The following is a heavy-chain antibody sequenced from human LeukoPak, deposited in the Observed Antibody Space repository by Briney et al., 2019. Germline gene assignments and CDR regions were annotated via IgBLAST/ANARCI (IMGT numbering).Heavy chain of an antibody. D-gene: IGHD6-13*01. V-gene: IGHV3-48*03. CDR3: ARDALTRGAAAGIGPHYMDV. CDR2: ISYNGRSI. Sequence: TGGSLRLSCAASGFIFSTFEMNWVRQAPGKGLEWLSYISYNGRSIYYADSVKGRFTISRDNAKNSLYLQMNSLRAEDAAVYYCARDALTRGAAAGIGPHYMDVWGKGTTVTVSS. J-gene: IGHJ6*03. CDR1: GFIFSTFE.